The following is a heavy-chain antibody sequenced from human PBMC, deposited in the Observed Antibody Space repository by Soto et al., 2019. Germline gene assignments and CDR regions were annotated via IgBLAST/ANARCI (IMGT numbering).Heavy chain of an antibody. CDR3: ARDPLGDCTNGVCYSWFDP. Sequence: SVKVSCKASGGTFSSYTISWVRQAPGQGLEWMGRIIPILGIANYAQKFQGRVTITADKSTSTAYMELSSLRSEDTAVYYCARDPLGDCTNGVCYSWFDPWGQGTLVTVSS. CDR1: GGTFSSYT. V-gene: IGHV1-69*04. J-gene: IGHJ5*02. D-gene: IGHD2-8*01. CDR2: IIPILGIA.